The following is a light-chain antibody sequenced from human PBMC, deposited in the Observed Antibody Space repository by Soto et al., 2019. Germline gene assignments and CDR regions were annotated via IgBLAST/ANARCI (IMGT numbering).Light chain of an antibody. CDR2: DLN. Sequence: QSALTQPRSVSGSPGQSVTISCTGTSSDVSAYDYVSWYQHRPGKPPKLMIYDLNKRPSGVPDRFSGSKSGNTASLTISGLQAEDEAEYFCFSFTTTSTHVFGTGTKLTVL. J-gene: IGLJ1*01. V-gene: IGLV2-11*01. CDR3: FSFTTTSTHV. CDR1: SSDVSAYDY.